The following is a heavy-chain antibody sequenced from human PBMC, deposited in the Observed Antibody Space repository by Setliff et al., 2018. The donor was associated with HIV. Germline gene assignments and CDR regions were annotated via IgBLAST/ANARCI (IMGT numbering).Heavy chain of an antibody. CDR3: ARAASVYDSPKGAFDI. CDR2: IYHSGST. CDR1: GYSISSGYY. Sequence: PSETLSLTCTVSGYSISSGYYWGWIRQPPGKGLEWIGSIYHSGSTHYNPSLKSRVTISVDTSKNQFSLKLSSVTAADTAVYYCARAASVYDSPKGAFDIWGQGTMVTVSS. V-gene: IGHV4-38-2*02. J-gene: IGHJ3*02. D-gene: IGHD3-22*01.